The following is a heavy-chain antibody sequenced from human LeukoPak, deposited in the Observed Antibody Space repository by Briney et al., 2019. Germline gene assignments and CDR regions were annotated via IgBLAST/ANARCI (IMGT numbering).Heavy chain of an antibody. CDR1: VGSISSSSFY. D-gene: IGHD2-2*01. CDR3: ARSGPAAGRPDAFDI. V-gene: IGHV4-39*07. CDR2: IYYSGIT. J-gene: IGHJ3*02. Sequence: SETLSLTCTLSVGSISSSSFYWGWIRQPPGKGLECIGTIYYSGITYYNSSLKSRVTISVDTSKNQFSLKLSSVTAADTAVYFCARSGPAAGRPDAFDIWGQGTMVTVSS.